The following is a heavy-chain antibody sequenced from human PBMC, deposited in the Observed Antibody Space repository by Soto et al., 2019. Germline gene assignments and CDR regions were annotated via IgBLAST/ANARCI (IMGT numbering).Heavy chain of an antibody. Sequence: SETLSLTCTVSGGSISSYYWSWIRQPPGKGLEWIGYIYYSGSTNYNPSLKSRVTISVDTPKNQFSLKLSSVTAADTAVYYCARGRSGYCSSTSCWGYYYYGMDVWGQGTTVTVSS. CDR2: IYYSGST. J-gene: IGHJ6*02. V-gene: IGHV4-59*01. CDR3: ARGRSGYCSSTSCWGYYYYGMDV. D-gene: IGHD2-2*03. CDR1: GGSISSYY.